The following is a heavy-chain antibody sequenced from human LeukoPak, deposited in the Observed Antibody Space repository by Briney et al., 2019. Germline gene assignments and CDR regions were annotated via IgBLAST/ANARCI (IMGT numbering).Heavy chain of an antibody. Sequence: GASVKVSCKASGGTFSSYAISWVRQAPGQGLEWMGRIIPILGIANYAQKFQGRVTITADKSTSTAYMELSSLRSEDTAVYYCARREGVAGSGWQYYFDYWGQGTLVTVSS. CDR2: IIPILGIA. J-gene: IGHJ4*02. D-gene: IGHD6-19*01. CDR1: GGTFSSYA. CDR3: ARREGVAGSGWQYYFDY. V-gene: IGHV1-69*04.